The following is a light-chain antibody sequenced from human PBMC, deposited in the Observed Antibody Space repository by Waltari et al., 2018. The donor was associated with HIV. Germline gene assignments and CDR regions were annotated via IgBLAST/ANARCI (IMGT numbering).Light chain of an antibody. Sequence: QSALTQPRSVSGSPGQTVPISCRGTSRDIGGYNYASWYQQHPAEAPRLMIYDVNKRPSGVPDRFSGSKSGNTASLTISGLQAEDEADYYCCSYAGSNTFYVFGTGTEVTVL. CDR1: SRDIGGYNY. CDR3: CSYAGSNTFYV. CDR2: DVN. J-gene: IGLJ1*01. V-gene: IGLV2-11*01.